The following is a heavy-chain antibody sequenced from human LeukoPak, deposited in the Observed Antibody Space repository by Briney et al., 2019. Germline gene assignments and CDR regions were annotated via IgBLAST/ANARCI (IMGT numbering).Heavy chain of an antibody. J-gene: IGHJ4*02. V-gene: IGHV1-2*02. Sequence: GASVKVSCKASGYTFSDYTLNWVRQAPGQGLEWVGWINPKNGGSNYAQKFQGRVTMTRDRSISTAYMELRSLRSDDTAVYYCARVSTTDWLLSGDYWGQGTLVTVSS. D-gene: IGHD3-9*01. CDR1: GYTFSDYT. CDR3: ARVSTTDWLLSGDY. CDR2: INPKNGGS.